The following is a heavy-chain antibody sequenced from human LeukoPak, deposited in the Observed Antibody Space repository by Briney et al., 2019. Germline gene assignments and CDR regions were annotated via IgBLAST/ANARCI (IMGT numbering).Heavy chain of an antibody. CDR2: IRSTANGYAT. D-gene: IGHD3-10*01. J-gene: IGHJ4*02. Sequence: GGSLRLSCTVSGFTFSNAWMSWVRQASGKGLEWVGRIRSTANGYATAYAASVKGRFTISRDDSKNTAYLQMDSLKTEDTAVYYCTGNYYGSGSYADFDYWGQGTLVTVSS. V-gene: IGHV3-73*01. CDR1: GFTFSNAW. CDR3: TGNYYGSGSYADFDY.